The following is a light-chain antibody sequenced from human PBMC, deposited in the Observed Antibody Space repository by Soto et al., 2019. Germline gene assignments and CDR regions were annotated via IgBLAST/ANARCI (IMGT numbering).Light chain of an antibody. Sequence: EIVMTQSPATLSVSPGERATLSCRASQSVSSNLAWYQQNPGQAPRLLIFGASTRATGIPARFSGSGSGTEFTLTISSLQSEDFAVYYCQQYKNWPYTFGQGTKLEIK. J-gene: IGKJ2*01. CDR3: QQYKNWPYT. CDR2: GAS. CDR1: QSVSSN. V-gene: IGKV3-15*01.